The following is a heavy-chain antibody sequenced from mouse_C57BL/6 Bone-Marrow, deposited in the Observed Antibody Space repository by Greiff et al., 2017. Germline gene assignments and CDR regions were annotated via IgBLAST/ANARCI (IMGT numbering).Heavy chain of an antibody. CDR3: SRNPSYYSSSWFAY. CDR2: IDPSDSYT. Sequence: QVQLQQPGAELVRPGTSVKLSCKASGYTFTSYWMHWVKQRPGQGLEWIGVIDPSDSYTNYNQKFKGKATLTVDTSSSTAYMQLSSLTSEDSAVFYWSRNPSYYSSSWFAYWGRGTLVTVSA. D-gene: IGHD2-5*01. CDR1: GYTFTSYW. V-gene: IGHV1-59*01. J-gene: IGHJ3*01.